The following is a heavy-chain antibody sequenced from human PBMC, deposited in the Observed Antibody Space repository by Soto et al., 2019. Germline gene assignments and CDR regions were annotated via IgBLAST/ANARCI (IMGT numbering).Heavy chain of an antibody. D-gene: IGHD2-21*01. Sequence: GASVKFSCKASGGTFSSYAISWVRQAPGQGLEWMGGIIPIFGTANYAQKFQGRVTITADESTSTAYMELSSLRSEDMAVYYCARETYYAFDIWGQGTMVTVSS. CDR1: GGTFSSYA. J-gene: IGHJ3*02. CDR2: IIPIFGTA. V-gene: IGHV1-69*13. CDR3: ARETYYAFDI.